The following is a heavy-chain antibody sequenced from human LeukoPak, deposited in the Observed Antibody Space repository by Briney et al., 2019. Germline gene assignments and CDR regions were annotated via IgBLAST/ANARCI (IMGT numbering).Heavy chain of an antibody. V-gene: IGHV4-39*07. D-gene: IGHD3-16*02. CDR2: IHYRGST. CDR1: GGSIRSSSYY. J-gene: IGHJ6*03. Sequence: SETLSLTCTVSGGSIRSSSYYWGWIRQPPGKGLEWIGSIHYRGSTYYNPSLKSRITLSFDTSKNHFSLKLSSVTAADTAVYYCARDSYDYVWGSYRNYYMDVWGKGTTVTVSS. CDR3: ARDSYDYVWGSYRNYYMDV.